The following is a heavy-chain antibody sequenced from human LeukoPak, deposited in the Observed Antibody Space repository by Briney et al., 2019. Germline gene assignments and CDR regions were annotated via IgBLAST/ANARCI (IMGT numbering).Heavy chain of an antibody. J-gene: IGHJ6*02. Sequence: SVKVSCKASGGTFSSYAISWVRQAPGQGLEWMGGIIPIFGTANYAQKLQGRVTMTTDTSTSTAYMELRSLRSDDTAVYYCAREIYGGNERPYYGMDVWGQGTTVTVSS. CDR2: IIPIFGTA. D-gene: IGHD4-23*01. V-gene: IGHV1-69*05. CDR1: GGTFSSYA. CDR3: AREIYGGNERPYYGMDV.